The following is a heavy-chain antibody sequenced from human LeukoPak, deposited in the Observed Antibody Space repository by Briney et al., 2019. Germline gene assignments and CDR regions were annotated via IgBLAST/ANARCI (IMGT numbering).Heavy chain of an antibody. D-gene: IGHD6-19*01. CDR2: INPSGGST. V-gene: IGHV1-46*01. J-gene: IGHJ5*02. CDR1: GYTFTSYG. CDR3: ATSRGQWLVNNWFDP. Sequence: ASVKVSCKASGYTFTSYGISWVRQAPGQGLEWMGIINPSGGSTSYAQKFQGRVTMTRDMSTSTVYMELSSLRSEDTAVYYCATSRGQWLVNNWFDPWGQGTLVTVSS.